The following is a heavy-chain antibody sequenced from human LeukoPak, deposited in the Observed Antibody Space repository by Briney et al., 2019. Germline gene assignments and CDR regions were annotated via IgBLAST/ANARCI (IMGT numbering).Heavy chain of an antibody. Sequence: EPSETLSLTCTVSGGSIASSGYYWSWVRQPPGKGLKWIATVYYSGTTYYNAPLKSRVTISVDTSKNQFSLKLSSVTAADTAVYYCARYVVVTTKYYFDYWGQGALVTVSS. V-gene: IGHV4-39*01. CDR3: ARYVVVTTKYYFDY. CDR2: VYYSGTT. J-gene: IGHJ4*02. D-gene: IGHD2-21*02. CDR1: GGSIASSGYY.